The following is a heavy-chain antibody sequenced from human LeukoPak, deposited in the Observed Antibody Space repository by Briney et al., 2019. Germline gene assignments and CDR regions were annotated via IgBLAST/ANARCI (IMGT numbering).Heavy chain of an antibody. J-gene: IGHJ4*02. CDR1: GYTFTSYG. CDR2: ISAYNGNT. D-gene: IGHD1-26*01. Sequence: ASVKVSCKASGYTFTSYGISWVRQAPGQGLEWMGWISAYNGNTNYAQKLQGRVTMTTDTSTSTAYMELSSLRSEDMAVYYCARPGLVGNQGPFDYWGQGTLVTVSS. CDR3: ARPGLVGNQGPFDY. V-gene: IGHV1-18*03.